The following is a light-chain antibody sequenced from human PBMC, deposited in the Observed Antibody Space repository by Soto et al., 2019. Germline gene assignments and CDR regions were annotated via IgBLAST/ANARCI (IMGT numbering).Light chain of an antibody. CDR3: CSYAGSNSWL. Sequence: QSVLTQPPSASGSPSQSVTISCTGTSSDVGGYNYVSWYQQHPGKAPKLMIYEVSKRPSGVPFRFSASKSANTASLTVSGLQAEDEADYYCCSYAGSNSWLFGGGTKLTVL. J-gene: IGLJ3*02. V-gene: IGLV2-8*01. CDR2: EVS. CDR1: SSDVGGYNY.